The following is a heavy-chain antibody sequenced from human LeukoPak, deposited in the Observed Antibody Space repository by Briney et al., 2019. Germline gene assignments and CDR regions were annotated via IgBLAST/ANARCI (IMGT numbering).Heavy chain of an antibody. Sequence: GFLRPSCGASGLTFSNAWMSWVRQAPGKGLEWVAVISYDGSDKYYADSVKGRFTISRDNSKNTLFLQMNSLRAEDTAVYFCARDVGGGDTFDYWGQGTLVTVSS. CDR3: ARDVGGGDTFDY. CDR1: GLTFSNAW. J-gene: IGHJ4*02. CDR2: ISYDGSDK. D-gene: IGHD2-21*02. V-gene: IGHV3-30*03.